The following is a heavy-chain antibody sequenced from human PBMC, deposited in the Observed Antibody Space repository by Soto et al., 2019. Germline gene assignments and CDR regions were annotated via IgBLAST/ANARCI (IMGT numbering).Heavy chain of an antibody. D-gene: IGHD1-20*01. CDR2: ISGTGGNT. CDR3: VKAVYLLDFDY. J-gene: IGHJ4*02. V-gene: IGHV3-23*01. Sequence: HPGGSLRLSCAASGFTFSSYAMTWVRQAPGKGLEWVSTISGTGGNTYYADSVKGRFTISRDNSNNTVYLQMNSLRAEDTAVYYCVKAVYLLDFDYWGQGTLVTVSS. CDR1: GFTFSSYA.